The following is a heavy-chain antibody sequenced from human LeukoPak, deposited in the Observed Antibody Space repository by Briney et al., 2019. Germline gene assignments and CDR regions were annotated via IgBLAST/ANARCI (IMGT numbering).Heavy chain of an antibody. D-gene: IGHD3-10*01. J-gene: IGHJ3*02. V-gene: IGHV4-59*01. CDR1: GGSISSYY. Sequence: SETLSLTCTVSGGSISSYYWSWIRQPPGKGLEWIGDIYYSGSTNYNPSLKSRVTISVDTSKNQFSLKLSSVTAADTAVYYCARDNGFGELFAEPHAFDIWGQGTMVTVSS. CDR3: ARDNGFGELFAEPHAFDI. CDR2: IYYSGST.